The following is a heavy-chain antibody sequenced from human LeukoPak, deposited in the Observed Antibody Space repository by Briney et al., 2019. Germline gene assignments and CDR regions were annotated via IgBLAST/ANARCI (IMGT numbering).Heavy chain of an antibody. D-gene: IGHD2-15*01. CDR1: GGSISSGGYY. CDR2: IYYSGTT. Sequence: SETLSLTCTVSGGSISSGGYYWSWIRQHPGKGLEWIGYIYYSGTTHYNPSLKSRVTISVDTSKNQFSLNLSSVTAADTAVYYCARTVVIAATYWFDPWGQGSLVTVSS. J-gene: IGHJ5*02. CDR3: ARTVVIAATYWFDP. V-gene: IGHV4-31*03.